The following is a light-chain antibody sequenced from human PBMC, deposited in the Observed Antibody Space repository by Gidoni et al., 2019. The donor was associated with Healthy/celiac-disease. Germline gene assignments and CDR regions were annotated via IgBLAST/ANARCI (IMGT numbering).Light chain of an antibody. CDR1: QSISSW. Sequence: DIQMSQSPSTLSASVGERVTITCRASQSISSWLGWYQQKPGKDPKLMIYDDSSLESGVPSRFSGSGSGTEFTLTISSLQPDDFATYYCQQYNSYSQYTFGQGTKLEIK. J-gene: IGKJ2*01. V-gene: IGKV1-5*01. CDR2: DDS. CDR3: QQYNSYSQYT.